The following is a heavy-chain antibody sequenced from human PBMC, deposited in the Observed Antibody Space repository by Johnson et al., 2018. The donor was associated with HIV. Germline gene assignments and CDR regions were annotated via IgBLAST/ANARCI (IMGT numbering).Heavy chain of an antibody. CDR1: GFTVSNYY. CDR3: ARDPYYDFLTGPRDAFDI. D-gene: IGHD3-9*01. CDR2: IYSGGST. V-gene: IGHV3-66*01. Sequence: VTLVESGGGLVQPGGSLRLSCAASGFTVSNYYMTWVRQSPGKGLEWVSVIYSGGSTYYADSVKGRFTISRDTSKNTLYLQMNSLRAEDTAVYYCARDPYYDFLTGPRDAFDIWGQGTMVTVSS. J-gene: IGHJ3*02.